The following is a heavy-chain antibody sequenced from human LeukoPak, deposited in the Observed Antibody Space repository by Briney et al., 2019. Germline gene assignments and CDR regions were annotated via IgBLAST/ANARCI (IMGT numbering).Heavy chain of an antibody. V-gene: IGHV1-8*01. CDR1: GYTFTSYD. D-gene: IGHD5-18*01. CDR2: MNPNSGNT. J-gene: IGHJ4*02. Sequence: AASVKVSCKASGYTFTSYDINWVRQATGQGLEWMGWMNPNSGNTGYAQKFQGRVTMTRNTSIRTAYTELSSLRSEDTAVYYCARGDRGYSYAQDYWGQGTLVTVSS. CDR3: ARGDRGYSYAQDY.